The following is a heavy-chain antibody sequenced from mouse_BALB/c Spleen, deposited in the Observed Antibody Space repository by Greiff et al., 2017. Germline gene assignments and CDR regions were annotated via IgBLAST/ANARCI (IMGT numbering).Heavy chain of an antibody. CDR1: GFSLTSYG. CDR2: IWAGGST. CDR3: ARERGYDPYYAMDY. Sequence: VQRVESGPGLVAPSQSLSITCTVSGFSLTSYGVHWVRQPPGKGLEWLGVIWAGGSTNYNSALMSRLSISKDNSKSQVFLKMNSLQTDDTAMYYCARERGYDPYYAMDYWGQGTSVTVSS. J-gene: IGHJ4*01. V-gene: IGHV2-9*02. D-gene: IGHD2-2*01.